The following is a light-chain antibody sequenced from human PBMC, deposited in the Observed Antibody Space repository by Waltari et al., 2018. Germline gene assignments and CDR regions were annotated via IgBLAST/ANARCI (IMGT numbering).Light chain of an antibody. V-gene: IGKV2-30*02. CDR3: GQGTHWPFT. CDR1: QSLVHSDGNTY. J-gene: IGKJ3*01. CDR2: KVS. Sequence: DVVLTQSPLSLHITPGQPASISCRSTQSLVHSDGNTYLSWYQQKPGQPARLLIYKVSNRDSGVPDRFSGSGAGTDFTLKISRVEAEDVGVYYCGQGTHWPFTFGPGTKLDIK.